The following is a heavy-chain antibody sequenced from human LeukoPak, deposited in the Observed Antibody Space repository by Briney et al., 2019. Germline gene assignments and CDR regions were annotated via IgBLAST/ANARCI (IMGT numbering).Heavy chain of an antibody. V-gene: IGHV3-9*01. D-gene: IGHD5-12*01. CDR1: GFTFDDYS. CDR2: ISWNSGGA. Sequence: GGSLRLSCAASGFTFDDYSMHWVRQAPGKGLEWVSGISWNSGGAGYADSVKGRFTISRDNAKNSLYLQMNSLRTEDTALYYCAKDRTYSGYDALDYWGQGTLVTVSS. J-gene: IGHJ4*02. CDR3: AKDRTYSGYDALDY.